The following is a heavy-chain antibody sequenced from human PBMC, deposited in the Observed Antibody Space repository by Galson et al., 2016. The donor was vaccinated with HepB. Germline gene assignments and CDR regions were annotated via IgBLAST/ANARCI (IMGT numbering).Heavy chain of an antibody. V-gene: IGHV3-23*01. CDR2: ISGSGDTT. D-gene: IGHD6-13*01. CDR1: GFTFSTYA. Sequence: SLRLSCAGTGFTFSTYAMSWVRQAPGKRLEWVSAISGSGDTTYYADSVKGRFSISRDNSKNTLYLQMSSLTAEDTAVYDCAKWSDAAATYWGQGALVTVSS. CDR3: AKWSDAAATY. J-gene: IGHJ4*02.